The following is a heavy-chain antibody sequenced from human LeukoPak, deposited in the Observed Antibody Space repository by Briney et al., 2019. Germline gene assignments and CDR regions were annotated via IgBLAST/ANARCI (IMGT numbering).Heavy chain of an antibody. J-gene: IGHJ4*02. CDR2: INPNSGGT. Sequence: GATVKVSCKASGYIFTGYYMHWVRQAPGQRLEWMGWINPNSGGTNYAQKFQGRVTMTRDTSISTAYMELSRLRSDDTAVYYCSRGPHWDPHFDFWGQGTLVTVSS. D-gene: IGHD7-27*01. CDR1: GYIFTGYY. V-gene: IGHV1-2*02. CDR3: SRGPHWDPHFDF.